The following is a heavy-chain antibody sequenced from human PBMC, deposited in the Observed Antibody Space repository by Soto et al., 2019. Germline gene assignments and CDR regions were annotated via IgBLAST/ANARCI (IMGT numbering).Heavy chain of an antibody. J-gene: IGHJ4*02. D-gene: IGHD5-18*01. CDR2: ISYDGGLQ. Sequence: QAQLVESGGGVVQPGRSLRLSCAASGFTFSSYGMHWVRQAPGTGLEWVAVISYDGGLQHYADSVKGRFTIYRDNSKNMVLLQKNSLRAEDTAVYYCVSDRGYGHASVPYSWGQGTLVSVSS. CDR1: GFTFSSYG. CDR3: VSDRGYGHASVPYS. V-gene: IGHV3-30*03.